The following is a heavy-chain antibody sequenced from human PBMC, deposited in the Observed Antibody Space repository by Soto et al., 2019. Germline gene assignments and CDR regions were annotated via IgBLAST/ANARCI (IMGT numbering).Heavy chain of an antibody. CDR2: VIPILGIA. J-gene: IGHJ1*01. CDR1: GGTFSSYT. V-gene: IGHV1-69*02. D-gene: IGHD2-15*01. Sequence: SVKVSCKASGGTFSSYTISWVRQAPGQGLEWMGRVIPILGIANYAQKFQGRVTITADKSTSAAYMELSSLRSEDTAVYYCARVDCSGGSCYSRYFQHWGQGTLVTVSS. CDR3: ARVDCSGGSCYSRYFQH.